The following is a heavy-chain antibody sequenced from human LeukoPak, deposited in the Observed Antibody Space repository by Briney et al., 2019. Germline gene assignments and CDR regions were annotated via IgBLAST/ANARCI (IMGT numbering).Heavy chain of an antibody. CDR1: GGSISVGTYY. D-gene: IGHD5-24*01. Sequence: SQTLSLTCTVSGGSISVGTYYWSWIRQPPGKGLEWIGYIYYSGSTYYNPSLKSRVSISVDTSKNQFSLKLRSVTAAYTAVFYSARDRDGYNLDAFDIWGQGTMVTVSS. J-gene: IGHJ3*02. CDR2: IYYSGST. CDR3: ARDRDGYNLDAFDI. V-gene: IGHV4-30-4*08.